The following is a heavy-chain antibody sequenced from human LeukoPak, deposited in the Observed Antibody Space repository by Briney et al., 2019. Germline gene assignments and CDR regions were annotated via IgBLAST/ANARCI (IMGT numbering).Heavy chain of an antibody. CDR1: GYTFTSYH. J-gene: IGHJ4*02. CDR3: ARDYVDDIPMIKDY. CDR2: INLSGGST. Sequence: ASVKVSCKASGYTFTSYHMHWVRQAPGQGLEWMGKINLSGGSTTYAQKYQGRVTMTRDTSTSTVYMELSSLRSEDTAVYYCARDYVDDIPMIKDYWGQGTLVTVSS. V-gene: IGHV1-46*01. D-gene: IGHD2-8*01.